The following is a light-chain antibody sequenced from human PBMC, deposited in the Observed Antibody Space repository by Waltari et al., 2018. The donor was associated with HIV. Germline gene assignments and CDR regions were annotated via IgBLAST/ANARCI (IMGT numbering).Light chain of an antibody. CDR3: MIWHGNIWV. CDR1: SGIRVANHR. Sequence: QAVLTQPSSLSASPGASVSLTCTLRSGIRVANHRIYCYQKKPRSPPRYLLRYKSDSDKQLASGVPSRFSGSTDVPANAGSLVISGLQSEDESDYYCMIWHGNIWVFGGGTKLTVL. V-gene: IGLV5-45*03. J-gene: IGLJ3*02. CDR2: YKSDSDK.